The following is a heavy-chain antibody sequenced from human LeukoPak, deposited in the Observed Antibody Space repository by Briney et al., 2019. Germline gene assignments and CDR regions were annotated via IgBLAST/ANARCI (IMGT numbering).Heavy chain of an antibody. CDR3: ARGPSGYHNT. Sequence: GGSLRLSCAASGFIFDDYAMHWVRQAPGKGLEWVANIKQDGSEKYYVDSVKGRFTISRDNAKNSLYLQMNSLRAEDTAVYYCARGPSGYHNTGGQGTLVTVSS. CDR1: GFIFDDYA. CDR2: IKQDGSEK. V-gene: IGHV3-7*01. J-gene: IGHJ4*02. D-gene: IGHD5-12*01.